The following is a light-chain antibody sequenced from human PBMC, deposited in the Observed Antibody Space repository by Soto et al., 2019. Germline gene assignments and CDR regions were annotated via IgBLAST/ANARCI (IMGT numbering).Light chain of an antibody. J-gene: IGLJ3*02. CDR2: DNN. CDR1: SSNIESNY. V-gene: IGLV1-51*01. CDR3: GTWDSSLSAGV. Sequence: QSVLTQPPSVFAAPGQKVTISCSGSSSNIESNYVSWYQQLPGTAPKLLIYDNNKRPSGIPDRFSGSKSGTSATLGITGLQTGDEADYYCGTWDSSLSAGVFGGGTKLTVL.